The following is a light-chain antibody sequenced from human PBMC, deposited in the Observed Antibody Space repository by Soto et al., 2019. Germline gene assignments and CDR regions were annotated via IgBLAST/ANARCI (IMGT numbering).Light chain of an antibody. CDR2: SNN. CDR1: SSNIGSNT. V-gene: IGLV1-44*01. CDR3: AAWDDSLNGAV. Sequence: QSVLTQTPSASGTPGQRVTISCSGSSSNIGSNTVHWYQQLPGTAPKLLMYSNNQRPSGVPDRFSGSKSGTSASLAISGLQSEDEADYYCAAWDDSLNGAVFGGGTKLTVL. J-gene: IGLJ2*01.